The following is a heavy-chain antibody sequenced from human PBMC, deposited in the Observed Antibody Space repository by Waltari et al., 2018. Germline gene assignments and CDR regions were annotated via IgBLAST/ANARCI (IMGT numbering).Heavy chain of an antibody. CDR2: RKEDGGEK. CDR1: GFTFSSDW. V-gene: IGHV3-7*01. CDR3: ARDEGAARPGGSGYYYYYYMDV. D-gene: IGHD6-6*01. Sequence: EVQLVESGGGLVQPGGALRLSCASSGFTFSSDWISWVRHASGWGREWVANRKEDGGEKYYVGTVKGRFNISRDNAKNSLYQQMNSLSAEETAVYYCARDEGAARPGGSGYYYYYYMDVWGKGTTVTVSS. J-gene: IGHJ6*03.